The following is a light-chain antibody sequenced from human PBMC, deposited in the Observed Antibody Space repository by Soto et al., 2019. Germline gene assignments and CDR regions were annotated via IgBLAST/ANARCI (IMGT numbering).Light chain of an antibody. J-gene: IGLJ3*02. Sequence: QSVLTQPASVSGSPGQSITLSCSGTSSDVGSYNLVSWYQQYPGKAPKLIFYEVNKRPSGVSTRFSASKSGNTASLTISGLQTEDEADYYCCSYVGGITWMFGGGTKVTVL. CDR1: SSDVGSYNL. V-gene: IGLV2-23*02. CDR2: EVN. CDR3: CSYVGGITWM.